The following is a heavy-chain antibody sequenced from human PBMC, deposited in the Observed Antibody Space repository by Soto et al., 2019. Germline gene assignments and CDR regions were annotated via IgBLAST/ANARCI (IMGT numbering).Heavy chain of an antibody. Sequence: GGSLRLSCAASGFTVNSNYMSWVRQAPGKGLEGVSIVYSGGSTYYADSVKGRFTISRDNSKNTLYLQMNSLRAEDTAVYYCATSRGDRSGYYSNWGQGTLVTVSS. D-gene: IGHD3-22*01. CDR1: GFTVNSNY. CDR3: ATSRGDRSGYYSN. J-gene: IGHJ4*02. V-gene: IGHV3-53*01. CDR2: VYSGGST.